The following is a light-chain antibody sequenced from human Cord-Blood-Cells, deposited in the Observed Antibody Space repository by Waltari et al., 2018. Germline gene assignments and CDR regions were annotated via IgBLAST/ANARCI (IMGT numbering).Light chain of an antibody. CDR3: QQYGSSLWT. J-gene: IGKJ1*01. V-gene: IGKV3-20*01. Sequence: EIVLTQSPGTLSLSPGERATLSCRASQSVSSSYLAWYQQKPGQAPRLLIYGASSRATGIPVRFSGSGSGTDFILTISRLEPEDFAVYYCQQYGSSLWTFGQGTKVEIK. CDR1: QSVSSSY. CDR2: GAS.